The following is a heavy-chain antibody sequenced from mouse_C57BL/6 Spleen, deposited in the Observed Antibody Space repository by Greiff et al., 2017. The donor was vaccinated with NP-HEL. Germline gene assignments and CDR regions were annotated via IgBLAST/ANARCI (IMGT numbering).Heavy chain of an antibody. Sequence: EVQLVESGGGLVKPAGSLKLSCAASGFTFSDYGMHWVRQAPEKGLEWVAYISSGSSTIYYADTVNGRFPISRDNAKNTLFLQITSLRSEDTAMYYCARTLYGNYDYWGQGTTLTVSS. CDR1: GFTFSDYG. V-gene: IGHV5-17*01. CDR2: ISSGSSTI. J-gene: IGHJ2*01. D-gene: IGHD2-1*01. CDR3: ARTLYGNYDY.